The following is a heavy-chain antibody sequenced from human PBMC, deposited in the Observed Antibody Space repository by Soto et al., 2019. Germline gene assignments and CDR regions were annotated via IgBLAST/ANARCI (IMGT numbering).Heavy chain of an antibody. CDR2: IRSKAYGGTT. Sequence: GGSLRLSCTASGFTFGDYAMSWFRQAPGKGLEWVGFIRSKAYGGTTEYAASVKGRFTISRDDSKSIAYLQMNSLKTEDTAVYYCTRFRGVDIVANDFDYWGQGTLVTVSA. D-gene: IGHD5-12*01. CDR1: GFTFGDYA. V-gene: IGHV3-49*03. J-gene: IGHJ4*02. CDR3: TRFRGVDIVANDFDY.